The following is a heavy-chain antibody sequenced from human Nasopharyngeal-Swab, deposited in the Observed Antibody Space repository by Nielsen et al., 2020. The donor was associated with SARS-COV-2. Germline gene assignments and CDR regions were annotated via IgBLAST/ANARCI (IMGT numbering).Heavy chain of an antibody. V-gene: IGHV3-23*01. J-gene: IGHJ6*02. CDR3: AKATLGYCSSTSCYEGAYYYYGMDV. CDR1: GFTFSSYS. D-gene: IGHD2-2*01. CDR2: ISGSGGST. Sequence: GESLKISCAASGFTFSSYSMNWVRQAPGKGLEWVSAISGSGGSTYYADSVKGRFTISRDNSKNTLYLQMNSLRAEDTAVYYCAKATLGYCSSTSCYEGAYYYYGMDVWGQGTTVTVSS.